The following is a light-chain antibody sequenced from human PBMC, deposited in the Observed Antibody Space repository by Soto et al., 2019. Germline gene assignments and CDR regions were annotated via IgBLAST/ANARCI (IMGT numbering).Light chain of an antibody. V-gene: IGKV3-11*01. CDR3: QQRSNWPRLT. Sequence: EIVLTQSPATLSLSPGERATLSCRASQSVSSYLAWYQQKPGQAPRLLIYDASNRATGIPAGFSGSGSGTDFSLTISSLVPEDFAVYYCQQRSNWPRLTFGQGTRLVIK. CDR2: DAS. J-gene: IGKJ5*01. CDR1: QSVSSY.